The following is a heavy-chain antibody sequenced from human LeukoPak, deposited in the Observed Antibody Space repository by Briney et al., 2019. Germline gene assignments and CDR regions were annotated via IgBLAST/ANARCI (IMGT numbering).Heavy chain of an antibody. D-gene: IGHD4-17*01. CDR2: NNPNSGGT. J-gene: IGHJ4*02. V-gene: IGHV1-2*02. CDR1: GYTFTGYY. Sequence: ASVKVSCKASGYTFTGYYIHRVRQAPGQGLEWMGWNNPNSGGTFYAQKFQGRVSMTRDTSISTAYMELNRLRSDDTAVYYCARYGTVTTDFDYWGQGTLVTVSS. CDR3: ARYGTVTTDFDY.